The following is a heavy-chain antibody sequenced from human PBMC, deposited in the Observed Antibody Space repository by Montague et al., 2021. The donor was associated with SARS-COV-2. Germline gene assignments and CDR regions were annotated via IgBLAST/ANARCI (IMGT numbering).Heavy chain of an antibody. CDR3: ARMGPSHYCSGGECSSWVRDWFDP. J-gene: IGHJ5*02. CDR2: IYYAGST. V-gene: IGHV4-61*01. CDR1: GGSISSGIHY. D-gene: IGHD2-8*02. Sequence: SETLSLTCTVSGGSISSGIHYWSWIRQAPEKGLEWIGYIYYAGSTNYNPSLQSRVTISVDTSKNQFSLRLSSVTAADTAIYYCARMGPSHYCSGGECSSWVRDWFDPWGQGTPVIVSS.